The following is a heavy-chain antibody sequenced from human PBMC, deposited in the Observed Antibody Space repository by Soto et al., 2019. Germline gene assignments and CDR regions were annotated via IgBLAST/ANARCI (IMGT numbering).Heavy chain of an antibody. CDR3: ARIPRYSFPTSDDLDS. J-gene: IGHJ4*02. CDR2: ITPIYPTT. V-gene: IGHV1-69*13. Sequence: GXSEKVSFRASGGTFYTYTFSWVRQAPVQGLEWMGSITPIYPTTNYAEKFQGRLTVTADGSTNTAYMELNSLTSEDTAVYYCARIPRYSFPTSDDLDSWGQGTLVTVYS. D-gene: IGHD5-18*01. CDR1: GGTFYTYT.